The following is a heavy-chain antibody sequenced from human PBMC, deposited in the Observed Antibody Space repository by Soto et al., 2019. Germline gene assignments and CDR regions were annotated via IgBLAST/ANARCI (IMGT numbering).Heavy chain of an antibody. V-gene: IGHV4-61*01. CDR2: IYYSGTT. Sequence: PSETLSLTCTVSGGSVSRDSYFWTWIRQPPGKGLEWIGYIYYSGTTNYNPSLKSRVTMSVDASKNQFSLKLSSVTAADTAIYYCARGYSHYAYWGQGTLVTVSS. CDR3: ARGYSHYAY. D-gene: IGHD4-4*01. J-gene: IGHJ4*02. CDR1: GGSVSRDSYF.